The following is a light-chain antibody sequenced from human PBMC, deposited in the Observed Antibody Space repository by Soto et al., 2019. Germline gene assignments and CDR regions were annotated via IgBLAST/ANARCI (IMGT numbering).Light chain of an antibody. CDR1: QSITSW. Sequence: DIQMTQSPSTLSASIGDRVTITCRASQSITSWLVWYQQKPGKAPKLLIYKASNLESGVPSRFSGSGSGTDFTLTISSLQPDDFATYYCQQYNTYPTFGQGTKVEFK. J-gene: IGKJ1*01. CDR2: KAS. V-gene: IGKV1-5*03. CDR3: QQYNTYPT.